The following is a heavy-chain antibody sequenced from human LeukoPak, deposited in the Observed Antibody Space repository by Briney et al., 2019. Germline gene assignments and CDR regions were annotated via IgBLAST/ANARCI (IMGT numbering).Heavy chain of an antibody. D-gene: IGHD2-8*01. CDR1: GFSFSNSW. Sequence: PGGSPRPSCVASGFSFSNSWMSWVRQAPGKGLEWVANIKEDGSDKYYMDSVKGRFTISRDNAKNSLYLQMNSLRAEDTAVYYCAYAIAGSWDMGGQGTLVTVSS. J-gene: IGHJ4*02. V-gene: IGHV3-7*01. CDR3: AYAIAGSWDM. CDR2: IKEDGSDK.